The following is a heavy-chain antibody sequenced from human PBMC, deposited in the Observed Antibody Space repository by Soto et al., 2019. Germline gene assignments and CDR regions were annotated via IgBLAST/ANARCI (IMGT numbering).Heavy chain of an antibody. CDR3: ARVETIPWFDP. V-gene: IGHV4-30-4*01. J-gene: IGHJ5*02. CDR2: IYYSGST. D-gene: IGHD2-2*02. Sequence: PSETLSLTCTVSGGSISSVDYYWSWIRQPPGEGLEWIGYIYYSGSTYYNPSLKSRVTISVDTSKNQFSLKLSSVTAADTAVYYCARVETIPWFDPWGQGTLVTVSS. CDR1: GGSISSVDYY.